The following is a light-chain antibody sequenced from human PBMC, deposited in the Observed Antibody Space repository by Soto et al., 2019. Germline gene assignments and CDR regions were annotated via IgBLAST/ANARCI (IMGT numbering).Light chain of an antibody. V-gene: IGKV3-20*01. CDR3: QQYGRSPTT. J-gene: IGKJ1*01. CDR2: GAS. CDR1: QSVSSSY. Sequence: LSPGENATLSFRASQSVSSSYLAWYQQKPGQAPRLLIYGASSRATGIPDRFSGSGSGTDFTLTISRLEPEDFAVYYCQQYGRSPTTFGQGTKVDIK.